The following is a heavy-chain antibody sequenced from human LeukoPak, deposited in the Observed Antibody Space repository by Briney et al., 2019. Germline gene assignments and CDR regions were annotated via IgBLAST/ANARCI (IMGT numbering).Heavy chain of an antibody. J-gene: IGHJ4*02. Sequence: SQTLSLTCVISGDSVSRDSIAWNWIRQSPSRGLEWLGRTCYKSAWYNDYAVSVKGRIIINPDTSKNQFSLQLNSVTPEDTAVYYCARGTGWPQFDYWGQGTLVTVSS. CDR1: GDSVSRDSIA. V-gene: IGHV6-1*01. CDR3: ARGTGWPQFDY. CDR2: TCYKSAWYN. D-gene: IGHD6-19*01.